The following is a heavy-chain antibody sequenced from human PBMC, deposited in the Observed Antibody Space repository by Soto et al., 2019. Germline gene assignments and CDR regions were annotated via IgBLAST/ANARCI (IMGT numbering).Heavy chain of an antibody. CDR2: IYYSGST. CDR3: ARDRGNIVATHYFDY. V-gene: IGHV4-31*03. J-gene: IGHJ4*02. CDR1: GGSISSGGYF. D-gene: IGHD5-12*01. Sequence: PSETLSLTCTVSGGSISSGGYFWSWIRQHPGKGLEWIGYIYYSGSTYYNPSLESRVTISVDTSKNQFSLKLSSVTAADTAVYYCARDRGNIVATHYFDYWGQGTLVTVSS.